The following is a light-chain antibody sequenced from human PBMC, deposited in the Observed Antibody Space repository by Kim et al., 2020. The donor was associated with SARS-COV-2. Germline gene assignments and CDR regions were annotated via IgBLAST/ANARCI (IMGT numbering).Light chain of an antibody. CDR2: DAV. V-gene: IGKV3-11*01. J-gene: IGKJ4*01. CDR3: QQRESWPLT. CDR1: QSVGDF. Sequence: SLSPGERATLSCRASQSVGDFLAWYQQKPGQSPRLVIYDAVNRATGVPDRFRGSGSGTDFTLTITSLEPEDFAVYYCQQRESWPLTFGGGTRVEV.